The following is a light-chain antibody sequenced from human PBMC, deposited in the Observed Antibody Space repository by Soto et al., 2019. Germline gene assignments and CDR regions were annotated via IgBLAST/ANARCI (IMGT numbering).Light chain of an antibody. CDR2: AAS. CDR3: QQSYSTPWT. J-gene: IGKJ1*01. CDR1: QSISSY. Sequence: DIQMTQSPSSLASSVGDRVTITCRAIQSISSYLNWYQQKPGKAPKLLIYAASSLQSGVPSRFSGNGSGTDFTLTISSLQPEDFATYYCQQSYSTPWTFGQGTKVDIK. V-gene: IGKV1-39*01.